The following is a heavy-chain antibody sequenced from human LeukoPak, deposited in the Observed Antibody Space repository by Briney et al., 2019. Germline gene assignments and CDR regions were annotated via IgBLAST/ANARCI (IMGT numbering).Heavy chain of an antibody. Sequence: PGGSLRLSCAASGFTFSSYAMSWVRQAPGKGLEWVAVISYDGSNKYYADSVKGRFTISRDNSKNTLYLQMNSLRAEDTAVYYCASQNYYDSSGYYNKEYYFDYWGQGTLVTVSS. CDR1: GFTFSSYA. V-gene: IGHV3-30-3*01. CDR2: ISYDGSNK. D-gene: IGHD3-22*01. CDR3: ASQNYYDSSGYYNKEYYFDY. J-gene: IGHJ4*02.